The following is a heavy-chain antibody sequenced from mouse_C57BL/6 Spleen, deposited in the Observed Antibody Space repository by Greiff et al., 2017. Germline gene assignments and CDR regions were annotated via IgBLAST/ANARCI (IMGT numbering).Heavy chain of an antibody. CDR3: TNDKYNGSSYHGY. V-gene: IGHV14-1*01. Sequence: VQLQQSGAELVRPGASVKLSCTASGFNIKDYYMHWVKQRPEQGLEWIGRIDPEDGDTEYAPKFQGKATMTADTSSNTAYLQLSSLTSEDTAVYYCTNDKYNGSSYHGYWGQGTTLTVSS. CDR2: IDPEDGDT. J-gene: IGHJ2*01. D-gene: IGHD1-1*01. CDR1: GFNIKDYY.